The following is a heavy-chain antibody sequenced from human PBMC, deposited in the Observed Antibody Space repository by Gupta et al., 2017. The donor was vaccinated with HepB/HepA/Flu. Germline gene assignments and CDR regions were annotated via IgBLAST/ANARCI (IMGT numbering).Heavy chain of an antibody. J-gene: IGHJ3*02. CDR3: ARESNSGWSPGRNAFDI. CDR1: GSTFTGYY. D-gene: IGHD6-19*01. V-gene: IGHV1-2*02. CDR2: INPNSGGT. Sequence: QVQLVQSGAEVKTPGAAVKVSCTASGSTFTGYYMHWVRQAPGQGLEWMGWINPNSGGTNYAQKCQGRVTMTRDTSISTAYRELSRLRSDDTAVYYCARESNSGWSPGRNAFDIWGQGTMVTVSS.